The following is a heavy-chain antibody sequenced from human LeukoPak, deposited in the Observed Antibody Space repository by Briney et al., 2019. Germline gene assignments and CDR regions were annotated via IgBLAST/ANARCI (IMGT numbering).Heavy chain of an antibody. CDR3: ARGGLGVIVGGAFGY. CDR1: GGSISTYY. D-gene: IGHD3-22*01. Sequence: SETLSLTCTVSGGSISTYYWSWIRQPPGKGLEWIGYIYHSGSTYYNPSLKSRVTISVDRSKNQFSLKLSSVTAADTAVYYCARGGLGVIVGGAFGYWGQGTLVTVSS. V-gene: IGHV4-59*12. J-gene: IGHJ4*02. CDR2: IYHSGST.